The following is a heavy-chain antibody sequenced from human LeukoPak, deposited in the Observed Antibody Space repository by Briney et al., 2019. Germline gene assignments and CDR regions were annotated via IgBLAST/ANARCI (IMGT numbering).Heavy chain of an antibody. J-gene: IGHJ4*02. CDR1: VGSISSGGYY. D-gene: IGHD5-24*01. Sequence: SETLSLTCVVSVGSISSGGYYWSWIRQHPGQGLEWIGYIHYTGSTYYNPSLQSRVTISIDTSKNQFSLKVSSVTAADTAVYYCARMGDGDNRRDFDSWGQGTLVSVSS. CDR3: ARMGDGDNRRDFDS. V-gene: IGHV4-31*11. CDR2: IHYTGST.